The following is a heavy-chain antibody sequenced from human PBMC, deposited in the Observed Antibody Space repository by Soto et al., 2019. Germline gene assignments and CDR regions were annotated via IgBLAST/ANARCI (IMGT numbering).Heavy chain of an antibody. V-gene: IGHV3-73*01. CDR2: IRSKANSYAT. CDR1: GFTFSGSA. D-gene: IGHD3-22*01. CDR3: ARGYHYYDSSGYDKWDAFDI. J-gene: IGHJ3*02. Sequence: GGSLRLSCAASGFTFSGSAMHWVRQASGKGLEWVGRIRSKANSYATAYAASVKGRFTISRDDSKNTAYLQMNSLKTEDTAVYYCARGYHYYDSSGYDKWDAFDIWGQGTMVTVSS.